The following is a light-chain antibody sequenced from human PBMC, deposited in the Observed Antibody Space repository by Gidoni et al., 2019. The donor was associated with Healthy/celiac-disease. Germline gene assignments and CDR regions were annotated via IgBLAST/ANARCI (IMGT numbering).Light chain of an antibody. CDR3: QSYDSSLSGYV. CDR1: SSNIGAHYD. Sequence: QSVLTQPPSVSGAPVQRVTISCTGSSSNIGAHYDVHWYQQLPGTAPKLLIYGNSKRPSGVPDRFSGSKSGTSASLAITGLQAEDEAEYYCQSYDSSLSGYVFGTGTKVTVL. J-gene: IGLJ1*01. V-gene: IGLV1-40*01. CDR2: GNS.